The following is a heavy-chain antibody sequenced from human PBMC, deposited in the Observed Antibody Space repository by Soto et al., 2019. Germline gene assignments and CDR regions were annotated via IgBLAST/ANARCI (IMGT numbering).Heavy chain of an antibody. CDR2: TSGSGGST. J-gene: IGHJ4*02. D-gene: IGHD2-2*01. V-gene: IGHV3-23*01. CDR3: AKEHTHSQADTSSIFDY. Sequence: EVQLLESGGGFVEPGWSLRLSCAASGFTFSNYPMTWVRQAPGKGLEWVSSTSGSGGSTYYADSVKGRFTISRDNSTTTLYLQMNSLIAEDTAVYYCAKEHTHSQADTSSIFDYWGQGTLVIVSS. CDR1: GFTFSNYP.